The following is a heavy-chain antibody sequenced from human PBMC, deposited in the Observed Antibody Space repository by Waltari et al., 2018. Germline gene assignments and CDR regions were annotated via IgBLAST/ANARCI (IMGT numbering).Heavy chain of an antibody. D-gene: IGHD2-2*01. CDR3: ARVRGKYCSSTSGKLSCQYYYYMDV. CDR2: INPNSGGT. Sequence: QVQLVQSGAEVKKPGASVKVSCKASGYTFTGYYMHWVRQAPGQGLEWMGWINPNSGGTNYAQKFQGRVTMTRDTSISTAYMELSRLRSDDTAVYYCARVRGKYCSSTSGKLSCQYYYYMDVWGKGTTVTISS. V-gene: IGHV1-2*02. J-gene: IGHJ6*03. CDR1: GYTFTGYY.